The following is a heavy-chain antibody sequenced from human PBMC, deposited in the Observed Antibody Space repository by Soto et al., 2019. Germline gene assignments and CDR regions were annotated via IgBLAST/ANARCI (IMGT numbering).Heavy chain of an antibody. CDR3: GTGAVVPSYLNWVDT. V-gene: IGHV1-69*12. J-gene: IGHJ5*02. CDR2: FIPIFPTP. Sequence: QVQLVQSGAELKKPGSSVKVSCKASEGSVTAYPNNWVRQAPGQGLEWIGAFIPIFPTPNYAQKFQGRVTIAADGPTNTASMELNSLTSDDAPVYYCGTGAVVPSYLNWVDTWGQGTRVTVSS. D-gene: IGHD1-26*01. CDR1: EGSVTAYP.